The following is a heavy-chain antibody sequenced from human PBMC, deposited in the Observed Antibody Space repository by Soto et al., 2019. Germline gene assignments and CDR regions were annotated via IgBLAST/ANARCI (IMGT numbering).Heavy chain of an antibody. CDR1: GFTFSDYD. CDR3: ARVAQGIAVDHSYYYGMDV. Sequence: QVELVESGGGLAKPGGSLRLSCAASGFTFSDYDMSWIRQAPGKGLEWVSYTSSSGSTIYYADSVKGRFTMSRDNAKNSMXXHMDSLRVEDTAVYYCARVAQGIAVDHSYYYGMDVWGQGTTVTVSS. D-gene: IGHD6-19*01. J-gene: IGHJ6*02. V-gene: IGHV3-11*01. CDR2: TSSSGSTI.